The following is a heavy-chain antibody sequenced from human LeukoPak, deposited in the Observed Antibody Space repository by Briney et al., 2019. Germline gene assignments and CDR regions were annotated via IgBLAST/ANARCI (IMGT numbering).Heavy chain of an antibody. CDR3: ARLGRKTSVVPPDFDC. V-gene: IGHV4-59*01. D-gene: IGHD4-23*01. Sequence: SETLSLTCTVSGGSIRSDYWSWVRQPPGKGLEWIGYIHYSGSTNYNASLKSRVTMSVDMSKNQFSLKLISVTAADTAVYYCARLGRKTSVVPPDFDCWGQGTLVTVSS. CDR2: IHYSGST. J-gene: IGHJ4*02. CDR1: GGSIRSDY.